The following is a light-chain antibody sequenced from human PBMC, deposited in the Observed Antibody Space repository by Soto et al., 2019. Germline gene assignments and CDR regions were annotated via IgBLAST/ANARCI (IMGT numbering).Light chain of an antibody. CDR2: GAS. Sequence: EIVMTQSPATLSVSPGERATLSCRASQSVSSNLAWYQQKPGQAPRLLIYGASTRATGIPARFSGSGSGTEFTLTISSLQSGDFAVYYCQQYNTWPTFGPGTKVDI. CDR1: QSVSSN. CDR3: QQYNTWPT. J-gene: IGKJ3*01. V-gene: IGKV3-15*01.